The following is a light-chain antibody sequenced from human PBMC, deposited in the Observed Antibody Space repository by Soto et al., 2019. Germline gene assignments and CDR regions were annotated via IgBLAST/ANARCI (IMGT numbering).Light chain of an antibody. V-gene: IGKV3-20*01. CDR1: QSVNSYS. CDR2: GAS. CDR3: QQYGSSPPT. J-gene: IGKJ1*01. Sequence: EIVLTQSPGTLSLSPGERATLSCRASQSVNSYSLAWYQRKPGQPPRLLVWGASNRATDIPYRFSGSGSGTDFPLTITNLEPEDFAVYYCQQYGSSPPTFGQGTRVEVK.